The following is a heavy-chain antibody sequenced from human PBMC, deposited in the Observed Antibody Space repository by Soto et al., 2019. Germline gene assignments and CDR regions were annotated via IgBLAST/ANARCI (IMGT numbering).Heavy chain of an antibody. D-gene: IGHD3-22*01. CDR3: ANSPLNYDSSGYYFDY. CDR2: ISGSGGST. Sequence: GGSLRLSCAASGFTFSSYAMSWVRQAPGKGLEWVSAISGSGGSTYYADSVKGRFTISRDNSKNTLYLQMNSLRAEDTAVYYCANSPLNYDSSGYYFDYWGQGTLVTVSS. V-gene: IGHV3-23*01. CDR1: GFTFSSYA. J-gene: IGHJ4*02.